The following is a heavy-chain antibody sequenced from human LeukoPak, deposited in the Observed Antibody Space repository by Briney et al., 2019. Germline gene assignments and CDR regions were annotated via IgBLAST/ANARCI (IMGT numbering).Heavy chain of an antibody. D-gene: IGHD2-2*01. J-gene: IGHJ4*02. CDR2: IYSDGDT. Sequence: GGSLRLSCAASGFTVSSNYMSWVRQAPGKGLEWVSVIYSDGDTYYADSVKGRFTISRDNSKNTLYLQMNSLRAEDTAVYYCARDGGPGGYCSSTSCFWGQGTLVTVSS. CDR3: ARDGGPGGYCSSTSCF. V-gene: IGHV3-53*01. CDR1: GFTVSSNY.